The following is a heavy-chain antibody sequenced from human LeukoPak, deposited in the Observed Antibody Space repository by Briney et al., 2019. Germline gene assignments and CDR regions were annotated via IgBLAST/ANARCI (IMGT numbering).Heavy chain of an antibody. CDR3: ARGGYSGYDYHFDY. J-gene: IGHJ4*02. Sequence: SDTLSLTCAVYGGSFSGYYWSWIRQPPGKGLEWIGEINHSGSTNYNPSLKSRATISVDTSKNQFSLKLSSVTAADTAVYYCARGGYSGYDYHFDYWGQGTLVTVSS. CDR1: GGSFSGYY. D-gene: IGHD5-12*01. CDR2: INHSGST. V-gene: IGHV4-34*01.